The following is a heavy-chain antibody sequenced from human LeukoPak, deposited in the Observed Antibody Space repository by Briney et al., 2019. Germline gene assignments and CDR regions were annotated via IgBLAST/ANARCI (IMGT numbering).Heavy chain of an antibody. CDR2: FDPEDGEI. V-gene: IGHV1-24*01. CDR3: AADRGDYSGSYWTAFDI. CDR1: EYPLTELS. J-gene: IGHJ3*02. Sequence: VSVKVSFKVSEYPLTELSMHWVRQAPGKGLEWLGGFDPEDGEIIYAQKFQGRVTMSDDTSTDTAYMELGSLRSDDTAVYYCAADRGDYSGSYWTAFDIWGQGTMVTVSS. D-gene: IGHD1-26*01.